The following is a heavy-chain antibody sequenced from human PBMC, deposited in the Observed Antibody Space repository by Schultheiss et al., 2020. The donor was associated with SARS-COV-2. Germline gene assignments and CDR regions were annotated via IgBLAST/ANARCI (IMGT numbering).Heavy chain of an antibody. V-gene: IGHV3-11*05. CDR1: GFTFSDYY. Sequence: GESLKISCAASGFTFSDYYMSWIRQAPGKGLEWVSYISSSSSYTNYADSVKGRFTISRDNAKNSLYLQMNSLRAEDTAVYYCATAPYTSGWYLSDYWGQGTLVTVSS. J-gene: IGHJ4*02. CDR2: ISSSSSYT. D-gene: IGHD6-19*01. CDR3: ATAPYTSGWYLSDY.